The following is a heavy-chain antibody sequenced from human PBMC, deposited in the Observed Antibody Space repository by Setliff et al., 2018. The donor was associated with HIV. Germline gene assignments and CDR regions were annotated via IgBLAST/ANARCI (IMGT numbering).Heavy chain of an antibody. D-gene: IGHD6-13*01. CDR3: ARHWLKPIQELQQLPLLDY. Sequence: SETLSLTCAVSSYSISSGYYWGWIRQPPGKGLEWIGSIYHSGSTYYNPSLKSRVTISVDTSKNQFSLKLSSVTAADTAVYYCARHWLKPIQELQQLPLLDYWGQGTLVTVSS. CDR2: IYHSGST. J-gene: IGHJ4*02. V-gene: IGHV4-38-2*01. CDR1: SYSISSGYY.